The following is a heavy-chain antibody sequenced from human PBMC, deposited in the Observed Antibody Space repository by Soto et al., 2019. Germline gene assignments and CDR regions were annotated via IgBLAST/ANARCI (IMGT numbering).Heavy chain of an antibody. Sequence: EVQLVESGGGLVQPGGSLRLSCAASGFTFSSYAMHWVRQAPGKGLEYVSAISSNGGSTYYANSVKGRFTISRDNSKHTLYLQMGSLRAEDMAVSYCASGGSGFYFDYWGQGTLVTVSS. V-gene: IGHV3-64*01. CDR2: ISSNGGST. CDR1: GFTFSSYA. J-gene: IGHJ4*02. CDR3: ASGGSGFYFDY. D-gene: IGHD3-16*01.